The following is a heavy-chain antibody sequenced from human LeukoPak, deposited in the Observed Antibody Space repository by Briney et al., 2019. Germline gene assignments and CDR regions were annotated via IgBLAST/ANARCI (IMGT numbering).Heavy chain of an antibody. CDR2: ISGSGGST. J-gene: IGHJ4*02. V-gene: IGHV3-23*01. Sequence: GRSLRLSCAASGFTFSSYAMSWVRQAPGKGLEWVSAISGSGGSTYYADSVKGRFTISRDNSKNTLYLQMNSLRAEDTAVYYCAKRDYGDYEVPFDYWGQGTLVTVSS. CDR3: AKRDYGDYEVPFDY. CDR1: GFTFSSYA. D-gene: IGHD4-17*01.